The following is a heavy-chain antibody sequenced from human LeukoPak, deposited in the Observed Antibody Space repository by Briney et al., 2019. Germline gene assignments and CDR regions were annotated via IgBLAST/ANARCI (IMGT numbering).Heavy chain of an antibody. V-gene: IGHV3-30*18. CDR2: ISYDGTNK. Sequence: GGSLRLSCAASGFTFSSYGMHWVRQAPGKGLEWVGVISYDGTNKNYADSVKGRSTISRDNSKNTLYLQMNSLRAEDTAVYYCANVGYSTNWLYFDYWGQGTLVTVSS. CDR3: ANVGYSTNWLYFDY. CDR1: GFTFSSYG. D-gene: IGHD6-13*01. J-gene: IGHJ4*02.